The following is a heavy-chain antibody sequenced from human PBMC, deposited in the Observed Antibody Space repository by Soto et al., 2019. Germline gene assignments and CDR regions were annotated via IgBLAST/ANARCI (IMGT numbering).Heavy chain of an antibody. CDR1: GGTFSSYA. J-gene: IGHJ6*02. Sequence: QVQLVQSGAEVKKPGSSVKVSCKASGGTFSSYAISWVRQAHGQGLEWMGGIIPIFGTADYAQTFQGRVTITADESTSTAYMELSSLRSEDTAVYYCASHTGSSPEGRHYYGMDVWGQGTTVTVSS. D-gene: IGHD1-26*01. CDR3: ASHTGSSPEGRHYYGMDV. CDR2: IIPIFGTA. V-gene: IGHV1-69*12.